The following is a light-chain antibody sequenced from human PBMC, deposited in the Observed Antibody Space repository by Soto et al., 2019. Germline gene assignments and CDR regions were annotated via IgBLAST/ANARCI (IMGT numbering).Light chain of an antibody. V-gene: IGKV3-15*01. J-gene: IGKJ1*01. CDR2: GAS. CDR3: QQYSTWWS. CDR1: QSINSN. Sequence: EIVMTQSPATLSVSPGERATLSCRASQSINSNLAWYQQKPGQAPRLLIYGASTRATGVPARFSGSGSGTEFTLTISSLQSEDLAVYYCQQYSTWWSFGQGTKVDIK.